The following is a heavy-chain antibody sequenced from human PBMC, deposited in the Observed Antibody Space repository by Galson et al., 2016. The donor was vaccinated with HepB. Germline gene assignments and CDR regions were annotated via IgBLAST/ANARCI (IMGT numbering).Heavy chain of an antibody. Sequence: SVKVSCKASGYIFDNYEINWVRQAAGQGLEWMGWMNPDNDNKVYAQKFQGRVTMTRDTSTTTAYLELSTLRSEDTAVYYCARAGFGWAYWGQGTLVTVSS. CDR2: MNPDNDNK. CDR3: ARAGFGWAY. J-gene: IGHJ4*02. V-gene: IGHV1-8*01. CDR1: GYIFDNYE. D-gene: IGHD6-19*01.